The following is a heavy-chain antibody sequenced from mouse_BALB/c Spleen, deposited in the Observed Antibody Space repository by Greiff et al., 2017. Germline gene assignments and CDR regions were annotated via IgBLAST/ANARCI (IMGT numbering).Heavy chain of an antibody. V-gene: IGHV1S56*01. Sequence: VQLVESGPELVKPGASVRISCKASGYTFTSYYIHWVKQRPGQGLEWIGWIYPGNVNTKYNEKFKGKATLTADKSSSTAYMQLSSLTSEDSAVYFCARWGYDGYYEDYFDYWGQGTTLTVSS. CDR2: IYPGNVNT. CDR3: ARWGYDGYYEDYFDY. J-gene: IGHJ2*01. CDR1: GYTFTSYY. D-gene: IGHD2-3*01.